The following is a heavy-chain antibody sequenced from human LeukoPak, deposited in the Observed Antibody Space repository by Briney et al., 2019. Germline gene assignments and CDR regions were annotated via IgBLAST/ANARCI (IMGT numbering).Heavy chain of an antibody. CDR3: ARDRNTMVRGVIAY. D-gene: IGHD3-10*01. CDR1: GGSFSGYY. Sequence: SETLSLTCAVYGGSFSGYYWSWIRQPPGKGLEWIGEINHSGSTNYNPSLKSRVTISVDTSKNQFSLKLSSVTAADTALYYCARDRNTMVRGVIAYWGQGTLVTVSS. CDR2: INHSGST. J-gene: IGHJ4*02. V-gene: IGHV4-34*01.